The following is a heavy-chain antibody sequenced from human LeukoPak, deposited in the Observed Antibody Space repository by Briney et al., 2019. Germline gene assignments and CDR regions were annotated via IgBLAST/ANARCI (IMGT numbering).Heavy chain of an antibody. V-gene: IGHV3-7*04. CDR3: SRDVRAFDI. Sequence: GGSLRLSCVVPGITFNSNWMSWVRQAPGKGLEWVGNINQGGSEKHYVDSVKGRFTISRDNAKNSLYLQMNSLRAEDTAVYYCSRDVRAFDIWGQGTMVTVSS. CDR1: GITFNSNW. J-gene: IGHJ3*02. CDR2: INQGGSEK.